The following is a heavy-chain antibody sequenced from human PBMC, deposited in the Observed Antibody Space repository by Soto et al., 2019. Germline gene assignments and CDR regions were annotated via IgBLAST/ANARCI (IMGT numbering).Heavy chain of an antibody. CDR1: GFTFSSYA. D-gene: IGHD3-22*01. CDR3: AGIGYDKDI. Sequence: GGSLRLSCAASGFTFSSYAMHWVRQAPGKGLEWVAVISYDGSNKYYADSVKGRFTISRDNSKNTLYLQMNSLRAEDTAVYYCAGIGYDKDIWGQGTMVTVSS. CDR2: ISYDGSNK. V-gene: IGHV3-30-3*01. J-gene: IGHJ3*02.